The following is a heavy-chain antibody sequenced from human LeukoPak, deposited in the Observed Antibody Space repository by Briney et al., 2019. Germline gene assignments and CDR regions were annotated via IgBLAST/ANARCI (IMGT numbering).Heavy chain of an antibody. CDR2: ISGDGGST. D-gene: IGHD1-26*01. CDR1: GFTFDNYA. Sequence: TGGSLRLSCAASGFTFDNYAMHWVRQAPGKGLEWVSTISGDGGSTYYADSVKGRFTISRDNSKNSLYLQMNSLRTEDTALYYFAKDLELTRYYYYGMDVWGQGTTVTVSS. V-gene: IGHV3-43*02. J-gene: IGHJ6*02. CDR3: AKDLELTRYYYYGMDV.